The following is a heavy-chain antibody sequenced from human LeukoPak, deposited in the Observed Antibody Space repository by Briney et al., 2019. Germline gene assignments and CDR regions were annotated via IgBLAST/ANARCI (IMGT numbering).Heavy chain of an antibody. V-gene: IGHV4-34*01. CDR2: INHSGST. J-gene: IGHJ4*02. D-gene: IGHD6-13*01. CDR3: ARRRIAAAGWYFDY. CDR1: GGSFSGYY. Sequence: SETLSLTCAVYGGSFSGYYWSWIRQPPGKGLEWIGEINHSGSTNYNPSLKSRVTISVDTSKNQFSLKLSSVTAADTAVYYCARRRIAAAGWYFDYWGQGTLVTVSS.